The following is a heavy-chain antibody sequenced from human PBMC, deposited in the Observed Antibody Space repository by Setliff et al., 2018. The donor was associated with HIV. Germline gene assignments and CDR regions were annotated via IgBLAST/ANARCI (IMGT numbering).Heavy chain of an antibody. J-gene: IGHJ3*01. CDR2: VYHTGST. CDR3: AREAPRYASGAFDF. V-gene: IGHV4-61*10. CDR1: GGSINRGNYY. D-gene: IGHD3-9*01. Sequence: SETLSLTCSVSGGSINRGNYYWTWIRQSAGKGLEWIGEVYHTGSTNLNPSLKSRVTISIGKAKNQISLRLTSVTAADTAIYYCAREAPRYASGAFDFWGQGTMVTVSS.